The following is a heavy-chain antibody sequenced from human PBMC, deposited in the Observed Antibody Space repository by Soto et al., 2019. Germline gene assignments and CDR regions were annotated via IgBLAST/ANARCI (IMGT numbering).Heavy chain of an antibody. CDR2: INPNSGGT. CDR3: ARANTIRPYYFNMDV. CDR1: GYTFTAYY. Sequence: PSVKVSFKSSGYTFTAYYIHWVLQGPGRGLEWVGWINPNSGGTYYAQKFQAWSTMTRDTSISTAYLELSGLTSNDTAVYYCARANTIRPYYFNMDVWGQGTTVTVSS. V-gene: IGHV1-2*04. J-gene: IGHJ6*02. D-gene: IGHD3-22*01.